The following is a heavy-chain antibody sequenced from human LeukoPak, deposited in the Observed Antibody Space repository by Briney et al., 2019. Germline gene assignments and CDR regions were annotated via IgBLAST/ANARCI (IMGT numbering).Heavy chain of an antibody. CDR1: GYTFTGYY. D-gene: IGHD5-18*01. CDR3: ARDNTAMARYYYYYMDV. CDR2: INPNSGGT. Sequence: ASVKVSCKASGYTFTGYYMHWVRQAPGQGLEWMGWINPNSGGTNYAQKFQGRVTMTRDTSISTAYMELRSLRSDDTAVYYCARDNTAMARYYYYYMDVWGKGTTVTISS. V-gene: IGHV1-2*02. J-gene: IGHJ6*03.